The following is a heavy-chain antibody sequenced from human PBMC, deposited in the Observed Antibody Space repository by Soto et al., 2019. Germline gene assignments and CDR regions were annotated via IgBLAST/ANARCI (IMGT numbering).Heavy chain of an antibody. CDR1: GGSFSGYY. J-gene: IGHJ5*02. CDR2: INHSGST. V-gene: IGHV4-34*01. Sequence: SETLSLTCAVYGGSFSGYYWSWIRQPPGKGLEWIGEINHSGSTNYNPSLKSRVTISVDTSKIQFSLKMRSVTEADTAVYYCARGYYFDGSGYYYVGTWFDPWGQGTLVTVSS. CDR3: ARGYYFDGSGYYYVGTWFDP. D-gene: IGHD3-22*01.